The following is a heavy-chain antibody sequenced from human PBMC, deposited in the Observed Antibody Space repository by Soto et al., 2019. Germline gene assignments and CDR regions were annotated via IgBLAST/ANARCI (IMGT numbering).Heavy chain of an antibody. V-gene: IGHV4-59*01. D-gene: IGHD3-10*01. CDR2: IYYSGST. CDR3: ATGGGRFNYGMDV. CDR1: GGSIRSYY. Sequence: TLSLTCTVSGGSIRSYYWSWIRQPPGKRLEWIGYIYYSGSTNYNPSLKSRVTISVDTSKNQLSLKLSSVTPADTAVYYCATGGGRFNYGMDVWGQGTTVTVSS. J-gene: IGHJ6*02.